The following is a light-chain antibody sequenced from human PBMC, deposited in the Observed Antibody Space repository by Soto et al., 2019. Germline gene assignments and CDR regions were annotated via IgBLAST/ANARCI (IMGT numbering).Light chain of an antibody. V-gene: IGLV3-21*04. CDR1: NIGSKS. J-gene: IGLJ2*01. CDR2: YDS. Sequence: SYELTQPPSVSVAPGKTASITCGGNNIGSKSVHWYQHRPGQAPVLVIFYDSDRPSGIPERFSGSNSGNTATLTISRVEAGDEADYYCQVWDNNSEHVIFGGGTKLTVL. CDR3: QVWDNNSEHVI.